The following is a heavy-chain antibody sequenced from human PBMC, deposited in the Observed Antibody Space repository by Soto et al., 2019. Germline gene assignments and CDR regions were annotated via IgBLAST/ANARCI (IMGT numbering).Heavy chain of an antibody. D-gene: IGHD3-3*01. CDR1: GYTLGSHG. J-gene: IGHJ6*02. V-gene: IGHV3-33*01. Sequence: QVQLVESGGGVVQPGRSLTLSCTGSGYTLGSHGMHWVRQAPGKGLEWVALIWFDGRKDNYVDSVKGRLTISRDNFKNTLYLQMNSPRPEDTAVYFCAREGFWSGSINHYYGMDVWGQGTAVIVSS. CDR2: IWFDGRKD. CDR3: AREGFWSGSINHYYGMDV.